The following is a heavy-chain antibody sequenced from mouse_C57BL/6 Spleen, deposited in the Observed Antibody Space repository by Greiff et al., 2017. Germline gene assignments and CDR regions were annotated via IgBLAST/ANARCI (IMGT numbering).Heavy chain of an antibody. CDR3: ARGIYYGSFYYFDY. V-gene: IGHV1-80*01. CDR2: IYTGDGDT. J-gene: IGHJ2*01. D-gene: IGHD1-1*01. CDR1: GYAFSSYW. Sequence: QVHVKQSGAELVKPGASVKISCKASGYAFSSYWMNWVKQRPGKGLEWVGQIYTGDGDTNYNGKFKGQATLTADKSSSTAYMQLSSLTSEDSAVYYCARGIYYGSFYYFDYWGQGTTLTVSS.